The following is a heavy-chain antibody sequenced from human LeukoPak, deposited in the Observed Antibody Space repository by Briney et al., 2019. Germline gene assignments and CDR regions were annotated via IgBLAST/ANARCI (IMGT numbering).Heavy chain of an antibody. Sequence: GGSLRLSCAASGFTFSSYAMSWVRQAPGKGLEWASAISGSGGSTYYADSVKGRFTISRDNSKNTLYLQMNSLRAEDTAVYYCAKGVGGVIQLWFGSWGQGTLVTVSS. CDR3: AKGVGGVIQLWFGS. D-gene: IGHD5-18*01. J-gene: IGHJ4*02. CDR2: ISGSGGST. CDR1: GFTFSSYA. V-gene: IGHV3-23*01.